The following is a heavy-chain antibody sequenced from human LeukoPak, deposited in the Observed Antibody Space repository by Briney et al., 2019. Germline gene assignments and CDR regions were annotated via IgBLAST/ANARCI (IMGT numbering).Heavy chain of an antibody. CDR2: IYYSGST. CDR1: GGSISSSSYY. J-gene: IGHJ6*03. CDR3: ARGPPGYYGSGSYRRYYYYYMDV. D-gene: IGHD3-10*01. V-gene: IGHV4-39*07. Sequence: SETLSLTCTVSGGSISSSSYYWGWIRQPPGKGLEWIGSIYYSGSTYYNPSLKSRVTISVDTSKNQFSLKLSSVTAADTAVYYCARGPPGYYGSGSYRRYYYYYMDVWGKGTTVTVSS.